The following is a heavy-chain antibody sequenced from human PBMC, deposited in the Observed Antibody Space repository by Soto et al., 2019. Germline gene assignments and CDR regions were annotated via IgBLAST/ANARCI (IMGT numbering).Heavy chain of an antibody. J-gene: IGHJ6*03. V-gene: IGHV4-34*01. CDR2: INHSGST. Sequence: SETLSLTCAVYGGSFSGYYWSWIRQPPGKGLEWIGEINHSGSTNYNPSLKSRVTISVDTSENQFSLKLSSVTAADTAVYYCARGRSYYYDFWSGSANYYYYMDVWGKGTTVTVSS. CDR1: GGSFSGYY. CDR3: ARGRSYYYDFWSGSANYYYYMDV. D-gene: IGHD3-3*01.